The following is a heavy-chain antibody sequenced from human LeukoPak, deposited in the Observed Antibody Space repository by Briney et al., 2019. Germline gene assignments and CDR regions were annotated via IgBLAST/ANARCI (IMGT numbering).Heavy chain of an antibody. CDR1: GFTFSNSW. CDR3: ARVLRYCSGGNCYSGGLGYMDV. Sequence: PGGSLRLSCAASGFTFSNSWMTWVRQAPGKELEWVAIIKPDGSDKSYVGSVKGRFTISRDNAKKSLYLQMNSLTAEDTAVYYCARVLRYCSGGNCYSGGLGYMDVWGKGTTVTISS. D-gene: IGHD2-15*01. V-gene: IGHV3-7*01. CDR2: IKPDGSDK. J-gene: IGHJ6*03.